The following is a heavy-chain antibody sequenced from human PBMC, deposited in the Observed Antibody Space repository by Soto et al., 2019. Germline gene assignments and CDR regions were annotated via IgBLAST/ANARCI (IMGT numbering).Heavy chain of an antibody. V-gene: IGHV4-39*01. CDR2: SSYSGST. CDR1: GGSISSHTYY. D-gene: IGHD3-9*01. CDR3: VRFWPPPDYGILTTYSDAFDH. J-gene: IGHJ4*02. Sequence: QLQLQESGPGLVKPSETLSLTCTVSGGSISSHTYYWGWIRQPPGKGLEWIASSSYSGSTYYNPSRSSRITFSVDTSKNQFSLSLNSVPAADTAVYYCVRFWPPPDYGILTTYSDAFDHWGQGTLVTVSS.